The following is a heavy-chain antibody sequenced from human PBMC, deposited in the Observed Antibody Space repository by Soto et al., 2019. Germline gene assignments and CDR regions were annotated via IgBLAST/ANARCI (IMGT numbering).Heavy chain of an antibody. CDR3: AREVTSWSGYYYFDY. Sequence: QVQLQESGPGLVKPSQTLSLTCTVSGGSISSGGYYWTWIRQLPGKGLEWIGYIYYSGSTYYNPSLKSRLTISVDTSKNQFSLKLSSVTAADTAMYFCAREVTSWSGYYYFDYWGQGTLVTVSS. CDR1: GGSISSGGYY. V-gene: IGHV4-31*03. CDR2: IYYSGST. D-gene: IGHD3-3*01. J-gene: IGHJ4*02.